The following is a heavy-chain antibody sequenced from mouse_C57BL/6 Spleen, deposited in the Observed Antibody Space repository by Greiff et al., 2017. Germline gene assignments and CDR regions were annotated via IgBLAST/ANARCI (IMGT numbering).Heavy chain of an antibody. J-gene: IGHJ2*01. CDR2: ISDGGSYT. CDR3: AIAYSDNRYFDY. CDR1: GFTFSSYA. D-gene: IGHD2-13*01. Sequence: EVQLVESGGGLVKPGGSLKLSCAASGFTFSSYAMSWVRQTPEKRLEWVATISDGGSYTYYPDNVKGRFTISRDNAKNNLYLQMSSLKSEDTAMYYCAIAYSDNRYFDYWGQGTTLTVSS. V-gene: IGHV5-4*01.